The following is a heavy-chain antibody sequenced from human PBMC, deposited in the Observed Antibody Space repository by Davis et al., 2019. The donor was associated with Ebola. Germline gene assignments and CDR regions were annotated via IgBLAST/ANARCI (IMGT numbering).Heavy chain of an antibody. CDR1: GGSISSYY. J-gene: IGHJ5*02. D-gene: IGHD3-3*01. Sequence: MLSETLSLTCTVSGGSISSYYWSWIRQPPGKGLEWIGYIYYSGSTNYNPSLKSRVTISVDTSKNQFSLKLSSVTAADTAVYYCARHGPTYYDFWSGYYPYGFDPWGQGTLVTVSS. CDR3: ARHGPTYYDFWSGYYPYGFDP. CDR2: IYYSGST. V-gene: IGHV4-59*08.